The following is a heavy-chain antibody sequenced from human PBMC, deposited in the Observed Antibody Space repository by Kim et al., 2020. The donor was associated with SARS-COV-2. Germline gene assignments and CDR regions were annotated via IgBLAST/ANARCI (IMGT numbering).Heavy chain of an antibody. Sequence: GGSLRLSCAASGFTFDDYAMHWVRQAPGKGLEWVSGISWNSGSIGYADSVKGRFTITRDNAKNSLYLQMNSLRVEDTALYYCAKDRGSLWLEGMDVWGQGTTVTVSS. J-gene: IGHJ6*02. CDR1: GFTFDDYA. V-gene: IGHV3-9*01. D-gene: IGHD3-10*01. CDR3: AKDRGSLWLEGMDV. CDR2: ISWNSGSI.